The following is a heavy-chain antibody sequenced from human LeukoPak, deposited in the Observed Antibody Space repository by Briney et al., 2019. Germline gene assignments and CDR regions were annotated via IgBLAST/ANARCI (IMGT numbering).Heavy chain of an antibody. CDR2: INPNSGGT. CDR3: ARAISDDSSGYYRFDP. D-gene: IGHD3-22*01. CDR1: GYTFTGYY. Sequence: AASVKVSCKASGYTFTGYYMHWVRQAPGQGFEWMGWINPNSGGTNYAQKFQGRVTMTRDTSISTAYMELSRLRSDDTAVYYCARAISDDSSGYYRFDPWGQGTLVTVSS. J-gene: IGHJ5*02. V-gene: IGHV1-2*02.